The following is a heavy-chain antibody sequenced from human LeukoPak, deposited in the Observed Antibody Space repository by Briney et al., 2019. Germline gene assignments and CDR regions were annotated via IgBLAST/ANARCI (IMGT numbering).Heavy chain of an antibody. D-gene: IGHD3-9*01. V-gene: IGHV3-43*01. CDR1: GFTFDDYT. CDR2: ISWDGGST. Sequence: GGSLRLSCAASGFTFDDYTMHWVRQAPGKGLEWVSLISWDGGSTYYADSVKGRFTISRDNSKNSLYLQMNSLRTEDTALYYCAKGLRYFDWLEYYFDYWGQGTLVTVSS. J-gene: IGHJ4*02. CDR3: AKGLRYFDWLEYYFDY.